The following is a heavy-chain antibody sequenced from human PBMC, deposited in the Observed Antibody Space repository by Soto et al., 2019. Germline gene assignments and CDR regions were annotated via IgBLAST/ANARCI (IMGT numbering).Heavy chain of an antibody. CDR1: GFTFNSYA. Sequence: PRLSCAASGFTFNSYAMSWVRQAPGKGLEWVSAISGSGGSTYYADSVKGRFTISRDNSKNTLYLQMNSLRAEDTAVYYCAKDWIAARPLANWFDPWGQGTLVTVSS. J-gene: IGHJ5*02. V-gene: IGHV3-23*01. D-gene: IGHD6-6*01. CDR3: AKDWIAARPLANWFDP. CDR2: ISGSGGST.